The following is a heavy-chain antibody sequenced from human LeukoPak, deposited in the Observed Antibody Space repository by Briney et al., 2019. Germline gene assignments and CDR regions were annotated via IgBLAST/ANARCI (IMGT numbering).Heavy chain of an antibody. V-gene: IGHV3-33*01. CDR3: GRKCSSSWYIDY. CDR2: IWYDGSNY. CDR1: GFTFSSHG. J-gene: IGHJ4*02. Sequence: PGGSLRLSCAASGFTFSSHGMHGVRQAPGKGLEWVAVIWYDGSNYYYADSVKGRFTISRDNSKNTVYLQMNSLRAEDTAVYYCGRKCSSSWYIDYWGQGTLVTVSS. D-gene: IGHD6-13*01.